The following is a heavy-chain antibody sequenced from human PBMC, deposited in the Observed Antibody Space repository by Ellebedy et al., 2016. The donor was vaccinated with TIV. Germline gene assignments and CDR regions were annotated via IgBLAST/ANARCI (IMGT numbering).Heavy chain of an antibody. Sequence: GESLKISCAASGFNFRSYWMTWVRQAPGKGLEWVAKIRQEGDEIYYVESVKGRFTISRDNAKNSLFLQMNSLRVEDMAVSYCARRASYGDYAVQVNPWFDPWGQGTLVTVSS. CDR1: GFNFRSYW. V-gene: IGHV3-7*01. CDR3: ARRASYGDYAVQVNPWFDP. J-gene: IGHJ5*02. CDR2: IRQEGDEI. D-gene: IGHD4-17*01.